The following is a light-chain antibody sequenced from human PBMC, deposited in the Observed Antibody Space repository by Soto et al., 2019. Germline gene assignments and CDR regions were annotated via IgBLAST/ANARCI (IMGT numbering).Light chain of an antibody. CDR3: QQYGSSSLT. CDR2: GAS. Sequence: EIVLTQSPGTLSLSPGERDTLSCRASQSVSSSYLAWYQQKPCQAPRLLIYGASSRATGIPDRFSGSGSGTDFTLTISRLEPEDFAVYYCQQYGSSSLTFGGGTKVEIK. V-gene: IGKV3-20*01. J-gene: IGKJ4*01. CDR1: QSVSSSY.